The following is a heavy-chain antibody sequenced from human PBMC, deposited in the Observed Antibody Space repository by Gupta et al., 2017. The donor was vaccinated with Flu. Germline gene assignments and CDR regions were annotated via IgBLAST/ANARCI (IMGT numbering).Heavy chain of an antibody. CDR3: SKGNQERHRGDDQDHYMDG. CDR2: ISWGGTTT. V-gene: IGHV3-43*01. Sequence: EVELVESGGTVVQPGGSLKLSCAASGFAFDDYTLHWVRQAPGQGLEWVSLISWGGTTTYYTDSVKWRFSISRDNSKNSLFLQMNSLRPEDSALYDCSKGNQERHRGDDQDHYMDGGGKGTTVIVSS. J-gene: IGHJ6*03. CDR1: GFAFDDYT. D-gene: IGHD3-16*01.